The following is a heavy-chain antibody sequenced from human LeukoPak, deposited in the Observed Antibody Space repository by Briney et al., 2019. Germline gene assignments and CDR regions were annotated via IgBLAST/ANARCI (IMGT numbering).Heavy chain of an antibody. CDR2: IDPNSGGT. Sequence: GASVKVSCRASGYTFTAHYIHWVRQAPGQGLEWMGWIDPNSGGTNYAQRFLGSVTMTGDTSINTAFMEVRRLRSDDTAICYCARGRGTTMVRGVITNYFDLWGRGSLVTVSS. D-gene: IGHD3-10*01. CDR3: ARGRGTTMVRGVITNYFDL. CDR1: GYTFTAHY. J-gene: IGHJ2*01. V-gene: IGHV1-2*02.